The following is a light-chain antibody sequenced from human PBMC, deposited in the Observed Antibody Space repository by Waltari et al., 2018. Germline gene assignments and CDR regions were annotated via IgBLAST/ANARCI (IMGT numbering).Light chain of an antibody. CDR2: GAS. CDR1: QSVRGS. CDR3: QHYVRLPAT. Sequence: EIVLTQSPGTLSLSPGERATLSCRASQSVRGSLAWYQQNAGQAPRLLIYGASSRATGIPDRCSGSGSGTDFSLTISRLEPEDFAVYYCQHYVRLPATFGQGTKVEI. V-gene: IGKV3-20*01. J-gene: IGKJ1*01.